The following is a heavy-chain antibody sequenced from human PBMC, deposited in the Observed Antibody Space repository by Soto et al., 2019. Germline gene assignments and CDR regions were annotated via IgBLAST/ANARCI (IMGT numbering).Heavy chain of an antibody. Sequence: PGGSLRLSCAASGFTFSSYSMNWVRQAPGKGLEWVSSISSSSCYIYYADSVKGRFTISRDNAKNSLYLQMNSLRAEDTAVYYCARDQYYDSSGPFNHFDYWGQGTLVTVSS. CDR2: ISSSSCYI. CDR3: ARDQYYDSSGPFNHFDY. D-gene: IGHD3-22*01. J-gene: IGHJ4*02. V-gene: IGHV3-21*01. CDR1: GFTFSSYS.